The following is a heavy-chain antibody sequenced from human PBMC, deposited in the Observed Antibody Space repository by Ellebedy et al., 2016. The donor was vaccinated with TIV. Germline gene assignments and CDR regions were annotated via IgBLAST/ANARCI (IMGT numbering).Heavy chain of an antibody. D-gene: IGHD2-15*01. CDR3: ARISTCTGGTCYPDY. CDR2: ISAGGGSI. Sequence: GESLKISXAASGFTFSTYAMYWVRQAPGKGLEWVSAISAGGGSIYYADSVKGRFTISRDNAKNSLYLQMNSLRVEDTAVYYCARISTCTGGTCYPDYWGQGTLVTVSS. J-gene: IGHJ4*02. V-gene: IGHV3-23*01. CDR1: GFTFSTYA.